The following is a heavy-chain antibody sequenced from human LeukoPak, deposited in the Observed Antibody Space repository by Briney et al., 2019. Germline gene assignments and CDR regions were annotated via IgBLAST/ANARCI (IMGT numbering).Heavy chain of an antibody. Sequence: GGSLRLSCAVSGLTLSNVWMNWVRQAPGRGLEWVGRIKSKTAGGTTDFAAPAKGRFSISRDDSQNMLYLQMNSLTSEDSAVYYCAQGSGQYYEYWGQGTLVTVSS. CDR2: IKSKTAGGTT. CDR3: AQGSGQYYEY. V-gene: IGHV3-15*07. J-gene: IGHJ4*02. CDR1: GLTLSNVW. D-gene: IGHD3-22*01.